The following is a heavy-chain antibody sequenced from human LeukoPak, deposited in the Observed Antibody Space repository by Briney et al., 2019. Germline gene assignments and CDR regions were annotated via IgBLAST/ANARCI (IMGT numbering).Heavy chain of an antibody. CDR1: GGSFSGYY. D-gene: IGHD3-16*02. CDR2: INHSGST. J-gene: IGHJ6*02. V-gene: IGHV4-34*01. Sequence: SETLSLTCAVYGGSFSGYYWSWIRQPPGKGLEWIGEINHSGSTNYNPSLKSRVTISVDTSKNQFSLKLSSVAAADTAVYYCARIMITFGGVVANYYYYGMDVWGQGTMVTVSS. CDR3: ARIMITFGGVVANYYYYGMDV.